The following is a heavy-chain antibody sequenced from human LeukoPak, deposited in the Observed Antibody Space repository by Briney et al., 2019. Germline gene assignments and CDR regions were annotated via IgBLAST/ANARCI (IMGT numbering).Heavy chain of an antibody. D-gene: IGHD3-3*01. V-gene: IGHV4-61*05. Sequence: SETLSLTCTVSSGSISTSNYYWGWVRQPPGKALEWIGYIYYSGSTNYNPSLKSRVTISVDTSKNQFSLKLSSVTAADTAVYYCAGGAYITIFGYWGQGTLVTVSS. J-gene: IGHJ4*02. CDR1: SGSISTSNYY. CDR3: AGGAYITIFGY. CDR2: IYYSGST.